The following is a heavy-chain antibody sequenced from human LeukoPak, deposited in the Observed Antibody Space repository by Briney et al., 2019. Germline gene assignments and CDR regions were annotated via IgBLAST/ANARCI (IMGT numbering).Heavy chain of an antibody. CDR3: AKDGEDSSSWYFDY. V-gene: IGHV3-23*01. CDR2: ISGSGGST. Sequence: GGSLRLSCAASGFTFSSYAMSWVRQAPGKGLEWVSAISGSGGSTYYADSVKGRFTISRGNSKNTLYLQMNSLRAEDTAVYYCAKDGEDSSSWYFDYWGQGTLVTVSS. D-gene: IGHD6-13*01. CDR1: GFTFSSYA. J-gene: IGHJ4*02.